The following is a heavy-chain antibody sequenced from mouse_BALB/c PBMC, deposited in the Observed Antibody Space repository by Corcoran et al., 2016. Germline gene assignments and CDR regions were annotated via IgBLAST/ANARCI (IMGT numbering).Heavy chain of an antibody. V-gene: IGHV1-19*01. CDR3: TAIYYDYSWFAY. CDR1: GYTFTDYY. J-gene: IGHJ3*01. D-gene: IGHD2-4*01. CDR2: VNPYNGGT. Sequence: EVQLQQSGPELVKPGASVKMSCKASGYTFTDYYMDWGKQSHGESFEWIGRVNPYNGGTSYNQKFKGKATLTVDKSSSTAYMELNSLTSEDSAVYYCTAIYYDYSWFAYWGQGTLVTVSA.